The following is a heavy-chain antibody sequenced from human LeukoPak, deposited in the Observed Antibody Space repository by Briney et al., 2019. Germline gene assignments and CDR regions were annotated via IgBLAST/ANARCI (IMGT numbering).Heavy chain of an antibody. V-gene: IGHV3-21*01. J-gene: IGHJ5*02. CDR1: GFTFSS. CDR3: ARAKWAGTTDNWFDP. D-gene: IGHD1-1*01. CDR2: ITSSSSYM. Sequence: GGSLRLSCAASGFTFSSMNWVRQAPGKGLEWVSSITSSSSYMYYADPVKGRFTISRDNAKNSLFLEVNSLRAEDTAVYYCARAKWAGTTDNWFDPWGQGTLVIVSS.